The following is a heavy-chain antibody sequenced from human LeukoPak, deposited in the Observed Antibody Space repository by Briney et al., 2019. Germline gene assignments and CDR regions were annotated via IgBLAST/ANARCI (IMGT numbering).Heavy chain of an antibody. CDR2: ISYDGANK. J-gene: IGHJ5*02. D-gene: IGHD6-19*01. Sequence: GGSLRLSCAASGFSYSTYAMHWVRQAPGKGLEWVAVISYDGANKYYADSVKGRFTISRDNSKNTLYLQMNSLRAEDTAVYYCARNEYSSTNWFDPWGRGTLVAVSS. CDR1: GFSYSTYA. V-gene: IGHV3-30-3*01. CDR3: ARNEYSSTNWFDP.